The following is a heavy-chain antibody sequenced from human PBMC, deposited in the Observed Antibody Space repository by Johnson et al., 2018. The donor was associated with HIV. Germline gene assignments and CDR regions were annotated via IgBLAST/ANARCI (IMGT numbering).Heavy chain of an antibody. CDR3: ARCRRIQLWLLADAFDI. CDR2: IKSKTDGGTT. V-gene: IGHV3-15*01. J-gene: IGHJ3*02. Sequence: VQLVESGGGLVKPGESLRLSCVASGFTFSDVWMTWVRQAPGRGLEWVGRIKSKTDGGTTDYAAPVKGRFTISRDDSKTTLYLQMNSLRAEDTAVYYCARCRRIQLWLLADAFDIWGQGTMVTVSS. D-gene: IGHD5-18*01. CDR1: GFTFSDVW.